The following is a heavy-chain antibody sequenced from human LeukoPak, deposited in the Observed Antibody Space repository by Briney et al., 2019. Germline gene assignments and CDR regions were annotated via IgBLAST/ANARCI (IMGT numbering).Heavy chain of an antibody. Sequence: SGTLSLTCAVYGGSFSGYYWSWIRQPPGKGLEWIGSVYYSGNTYNPSLKSRVTISVDTSKNQFSLNLTSVNAADTAIYYCARVMAARREDLNWFDPWGQGTLVTVSS. J-gene: IGHJ5*02. CDR3: ARVMAARREDLNWFDP. CDR2: VYYSGNT. D-gene: IGHD6-6*01. CDR1: GGSFSGYY. V-gene: IGHV4-34*01.